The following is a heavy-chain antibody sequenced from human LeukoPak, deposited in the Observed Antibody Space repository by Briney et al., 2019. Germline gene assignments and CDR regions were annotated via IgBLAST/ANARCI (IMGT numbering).Heavy chain of an antibody. V-gene: IGHV1-18*01. J-gene: IGHJ4*02. CDR2: INAYNGNT. Sequence: ASVQVSCKTSRYTFNSYVISWVRQATSQGLTWMGWINAYNGNTNYAQKFQGRLTMTTDTATSTAYMEMRSLRSDETVVYYGARAEHLVATIFDYWGQGTLVTVSS. D-gene: IGHD5-12*01. CDR3: ARAEHLVATIFDY. CDR1: RYTFNSYV.